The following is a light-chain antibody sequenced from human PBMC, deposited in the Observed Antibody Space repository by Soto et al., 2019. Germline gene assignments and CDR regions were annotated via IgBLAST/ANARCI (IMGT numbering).Light chain of an antibody. J-gene: IGLJ3*02. CDR2: RSS. CDR3: AGWNASVWV. CDR1: TSNIGSNY. Sequence: QSVLTQPPSASGTPGQRVTISCSRSTSNIGSNYVYWYQHVPGTAPKLLIYRSSQRPSGVPDRFSASKSGASASLAISGLRVEDEADYYCAGWNASVWVFGGGTKLTVL. V-gene: IGLV1-47*01.